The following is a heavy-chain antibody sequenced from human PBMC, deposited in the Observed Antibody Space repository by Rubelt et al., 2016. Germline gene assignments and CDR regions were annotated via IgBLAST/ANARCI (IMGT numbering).Heavy chain of an antibody. V-gene: IGHV1-46*03. Sequence: QVQLVQSGAEVKKPGASVKVSCKASGYTFTSYYMHWVRQAPGQGLEWMGILHPSGGSTSYAQKFQGRVTMTRDTSTSTVYMELSSLRSEDTAVYYCARDPGPRGNDYWGQGTLVTVSS. CDR1: GYTFTSYY. CDR2: LHPSGGST. J-gene: IGHJ4*02. CDR3: ARDPGPRGNDY. D-gene: IGHD3-10*01.